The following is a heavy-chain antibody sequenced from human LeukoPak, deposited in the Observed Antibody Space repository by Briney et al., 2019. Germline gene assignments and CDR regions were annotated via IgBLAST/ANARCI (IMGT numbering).Heavy chain of an antibody. CDR3: ARDPWAFSSSSRVY. D-gene: IGHD6-13*01. CDR1: GFTFSSFS. CDR2: ISSSSSTI. V-gene: IGHV3-48*01. J-gene: IGHJ4*02. Sequence: PGGSLRLSCAASGFTFSSFSMNWVRQAPGKGLEWVSYISSSSSTIYYADSVKGRFTVSRDNAKNSLNLQTNSLRAEDTAVYYCARDPWAFSSSSRVYWGQGTLVTVSS.